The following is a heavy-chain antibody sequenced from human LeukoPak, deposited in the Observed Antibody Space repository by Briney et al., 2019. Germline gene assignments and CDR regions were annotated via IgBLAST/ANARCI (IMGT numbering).Heavy chain of an antibody. CDR3: ARVTYCGGGSCYSNYYYYMDV. J-gene: IGHJ6*03. V-gene: IGHV1-18*01. Sequence: GASVKVSCKASGYTFTSYGISWVRQAPGQGLEWMGWISAYNGNTNYAQKLQGRVTMTTDTSTSTAYMELRSLRSDDTALYYCARVTYCGGGSCYSNYYYYMDVWGKGTTVTVSS. CDR2: ISAYNGNT. D-gene: IGHD2-15*01. CDR1: GYTFTSYG.